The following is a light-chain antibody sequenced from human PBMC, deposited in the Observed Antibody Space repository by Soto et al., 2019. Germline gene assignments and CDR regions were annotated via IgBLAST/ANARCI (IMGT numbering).Light chain of an antibody. CDR1: QSISSW. Sequence: DIQMTQSPSTLSASVGDRVTITCRASQSISSWLAWYQQKPGKAPKLLIYAASSLQSGVPSRFSGSGSGTDFTLTISSLQPEDFATYSCQQSYSTSITFGQGTRLEIK. J-gene: IGKJ5*01. CDR3: QQSYSTSIT. CDR2: AAS. V-gene: IGKV1-39*01.